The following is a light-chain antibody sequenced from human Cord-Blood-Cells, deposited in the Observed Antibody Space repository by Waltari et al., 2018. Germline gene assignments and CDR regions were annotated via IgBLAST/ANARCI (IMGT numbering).Light chain of an antibody. CDR1: QGVLYSSNNKNY. J-gene: IGKJ4*01. V-gene: IGKV4-1*01. CDR3: QQYYSTPLT. CDR2: WAS. Sequence: DIVMTQSPDSLPVSLGERATIHCNSSQGVLYSSNNKNYLAWYQQKPGQPPKLLIYWASTRESGVPDRFSGSGSGTDFTLTISSLQAEDVAVYYCQQYYSTPLTFGGGTKVEIK.